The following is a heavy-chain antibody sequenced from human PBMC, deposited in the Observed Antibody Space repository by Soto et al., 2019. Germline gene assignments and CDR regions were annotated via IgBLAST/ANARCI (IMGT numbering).Heavy chain of an antibody. D-gene: IGHD6-19*01. CDR2: FYYSGST. Sequence: SETPVPTCTVSGGSIISISYYWGWIRQPPGKGLEWIGSFYYSGSTYYNPSLKSRVTISVDTSMNQFSLKLRSVTAADTAVYYCARQIAVAGSHIDYWGQGTLVTVSS. CDR1: GGSIISISYY. J-gene: IGHJ4*02. CDR3: ARQIAVAGSHIDY. V-gene: IGHV4-39*01.